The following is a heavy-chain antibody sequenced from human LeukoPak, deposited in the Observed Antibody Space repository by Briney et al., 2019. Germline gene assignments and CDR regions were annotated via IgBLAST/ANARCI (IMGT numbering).Heavy chain of an antibody. Sequence: SQTLSLTCAISGDSVSSNSVTWNWIRQSPSRGLEWLGRTYYRSTWYNDYAVSVRGRITVNPDTSKNQFSLNLNSVTAADTAVYYCARGLTTNQGELRWGDKGTHRKLNRFDPWGQGTLITVSS. CDR3: ARGLTTNQGELRWGDKGTHRKLNRFDP. J-gene: IGHJ5*02. V-gene: IGHV6-1*01. CDR1: GDSVSSNSVT. CDR2: TYYRSTWYN. D-gene: IGHD4-23*01.